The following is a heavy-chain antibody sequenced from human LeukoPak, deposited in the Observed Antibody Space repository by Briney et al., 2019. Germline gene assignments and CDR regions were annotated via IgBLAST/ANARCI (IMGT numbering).Heavy chain of an antibody. J-gene: IGHJ4*02. Sequence: GGSLRLSCATSGFTFSSYWMSWVRQAPGKGLEWVANIKQDGREKYYVDSVKGRFTISRDNAKNSLYLQMNSLRAEDTAVYYCARVEDYDILTGFDYWGQGTLVTVSS. D-gene: IGHD3-9*01. CDR2: IKQDGREK. CDR1: GFTFSSYW. CDR3: ARVEDYDILTGFDY. V-gene: IGHV3-7*01.